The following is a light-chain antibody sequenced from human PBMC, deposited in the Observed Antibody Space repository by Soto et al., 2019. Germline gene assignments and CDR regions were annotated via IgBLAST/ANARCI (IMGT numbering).Light chain of an antibody. CDR2: YDS. CDR3: QVWDSSSDRV. V-gene: IGLV3-21*04. Sequence: SYELTQPPSVSVAPGKTARITCGGNNIGSKSVHWYQQKPGQAPVLVIYYDSDRPSGIPERFSGSNSGNTATLTTSRVEAGDEADYYCQVWDSSSDRVFGGGTKLTVL. J-gene: IGLJ2*01. CDR1: NIGSKS.